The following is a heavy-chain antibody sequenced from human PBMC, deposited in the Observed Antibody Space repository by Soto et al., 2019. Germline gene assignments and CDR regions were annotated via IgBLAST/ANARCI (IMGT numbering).Heavy chain of an antibody. CDR2: INHSGST. D-gene: IGHD3-16*02. CDR1: GGSFSGYY. J-gene: IGHJ4*02. Sequence: QVQLQQWGAGLLKPSETLSLTCAVYGGSFSGYYWSWIRQPPGKGLEWIGEINHSGSTNYNPSLKSQVTISVDTSKNQFSLKLSSVTAADTAVYYCARATYYDYIWGSYRLYYFDYWGQGTLVTVSS. CDR3: ARATYYDYIWGSYRLYYFDY. V-gene: IGHV4-34*01.